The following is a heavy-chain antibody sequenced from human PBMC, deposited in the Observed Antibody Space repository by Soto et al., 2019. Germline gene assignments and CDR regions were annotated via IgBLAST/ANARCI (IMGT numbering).Heavy chain of an antibody. CDR1: GGTFSSYT. D-gene: IGHD4-17*01. CDR3: ARRVDYGDYFYYFDY. CDR2: IIPILGIA. J-gene: IGHJ4*02. Sequence: SVKVSCKASGGTFSSYTISWVRQAPGQGLEWMGRIIPILGIANYAQKFQGRVTITADKSTSTAHMELSSLRSEDTAVYYCARRVDYGDYFYYFDYWGQGTLVTVSS. V-gene: IGHV1-69*02.